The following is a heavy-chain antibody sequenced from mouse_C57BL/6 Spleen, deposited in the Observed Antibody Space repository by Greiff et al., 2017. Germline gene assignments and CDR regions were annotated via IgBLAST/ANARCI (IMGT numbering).Heavy chain of an antibody. V-gene: IGHV1-42*01. D-gene: IGHD1-1*01. CDR3: ASHYYGSSY. J-gene: IGHJ2*01. CDR1: GYSFTGYY. CDR2: FNPSTGGT. Sequence: VQLQQSGPELVKPGASVKISCKASGYSFTGYYMNWVKQSPEKSLEWIGEFNPSTGGTTYNQKFKAKATLTVDKSSSTAYMQLKSLTSEDSAFYYCASHYYGSSYWGQGTTLTVSS.